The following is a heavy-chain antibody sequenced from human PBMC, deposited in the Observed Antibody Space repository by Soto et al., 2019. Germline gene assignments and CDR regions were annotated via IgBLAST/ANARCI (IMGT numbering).Heavy chain of an antibody. Sequence: SETLSLTCTVSGGSISSGGYYWSWIRQHPGKGLEWIGYIYYSGSTYYNPSLKSRVTISVDTSKNQFSLKLSSVTAADTAVYYCARDQAIFGVADTWGQATLVTVSS. D-gene: IGHD3-3*01. V-gene: IGHV4-31*03. CDR3: ARDQAIFGVADT. J-gene: IGHJ5*02. CDR2: IYYSGST. CDR1: GGSISSGGYY.